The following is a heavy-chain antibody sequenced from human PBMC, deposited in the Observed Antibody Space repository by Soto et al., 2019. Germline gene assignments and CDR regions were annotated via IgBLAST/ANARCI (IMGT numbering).Heavy chain of an antibody. CDR1: GGSISSGGYY. Sequence: SETLSLTCTFSGGSISSGGYYWYWIRQHPGKGLEWIGYIYYSGTTYYNPSLKSRVTISVDTSKNQFSLKLSSVTAADTAVYYCARIQRDTAFGHFDYWGRGTLVTVSS. V-gene: IGHV4-31*03. J-gene: IGHJ4*02. D-gene: IGHD5-18*01. CDR3: ARIQRDTAFGHFDY. CDR2: IYYSGTT.